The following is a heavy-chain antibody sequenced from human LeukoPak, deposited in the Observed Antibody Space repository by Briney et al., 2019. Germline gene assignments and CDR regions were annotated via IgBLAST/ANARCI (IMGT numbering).Heavy chain of an antibody. Sequence: ASVKVSCKASGYTFTSYYMHWVRQAPGQGLEWMGIINPSAGSTSCAQKFQGRVTMTRDTSTTTVYMEPSSLRSEDTAVYYCARGDYYDSSGYSHTDYWGQGTLVTVSS. CDR1: GYTFTSYY. CDR2: INPSAGST. V-gene: IGHV1-46*01. J-gene: IGHJ4*02. D-gene: IGHD3-22*01. CDR3: ARGDYYDSSGYSHTDY.